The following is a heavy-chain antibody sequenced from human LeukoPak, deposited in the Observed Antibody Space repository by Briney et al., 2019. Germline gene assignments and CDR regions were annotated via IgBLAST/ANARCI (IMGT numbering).Heavy chain of an antibody. J-gene: IGHJ4*02. D-gene: IGHD3-22*01. V-gene: IGHV3-30*18. Sequence: GGSLRLPCAASGFTFSSYGMHWVRQAPGKGLEWVAVISYDGSNKYYADSVKGRFTISRDNSKNTLYLQMNSLRAEDTAVYYCAKAASYDSSGYYIDYWGQGTLVTVSS. CDR1: GFTFSSYG. CDR2: ISYDGSNK. CDR3: AKAASYDSSGYYIDY.